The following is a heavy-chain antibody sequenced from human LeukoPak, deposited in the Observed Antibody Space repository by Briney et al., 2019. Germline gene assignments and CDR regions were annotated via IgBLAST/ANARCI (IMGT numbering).Heavy chain of an antibody. D-gene: IGHD6-6*01. CDR2: INPNSDGT. CDR1: GYTFTGYY. CDR3: ARVGKQLARYFDY. J-gene: IGHJ4*02. Sequence: ASVKVSCKASGYTFTGYYMHWVRQAPGQGLEWMGWINPNSDGTNYAQKFQGRVTMTRDTSISTAYMELSRLRSDDTAAYYCARVGKQLARYFDYWGQGTLVTVSS. V-gene: IGHV1-2*02.